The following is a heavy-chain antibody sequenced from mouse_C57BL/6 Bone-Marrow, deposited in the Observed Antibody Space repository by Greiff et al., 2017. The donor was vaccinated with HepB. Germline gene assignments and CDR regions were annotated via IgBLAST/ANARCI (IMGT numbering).Heavy chain of an antibody. CDR3: LMVTDYYAMDY. Sequence: VQLQQSGAELVMPGASVKLSCKASGYTFTSYWMHWVKQRPGQGLEWTGEIDPLDSNTNYNQKFKGKSTLTVDKSSSTAYMQLSSLTSEDSAVYYCLMVTDYYAMDYWGQGTSVTVSS. V-gene: IGHV1-69*01. D-gene: IGHD2-2*01. J-gene: IGHJ4*01. CDR1: GYTFTSYW. CDR2: IDPLDSNT.